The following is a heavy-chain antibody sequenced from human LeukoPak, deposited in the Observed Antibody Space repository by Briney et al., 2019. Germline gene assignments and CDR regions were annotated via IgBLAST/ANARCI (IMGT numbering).Heavy chain of an antibody. Sequence: GGSLRLSCAASGFTFSSYWMYWVRQAPGKGLEWVAAIWYDGSIQYYADSVRGRFTISRDNSKNTLYLQMDSLRAEDTAVYYCARAGYCSGGSCYGSDYWGQGTLVSVSS. CDR3: ARAGYCSGGSCYGSDY. D-gene: IGHD2-15*01. CDR2: IWYDGSIQ. V-gene: IGHV3-33*08. CDR1: GFTFSSYW. J-gene: IGHJ4*02.